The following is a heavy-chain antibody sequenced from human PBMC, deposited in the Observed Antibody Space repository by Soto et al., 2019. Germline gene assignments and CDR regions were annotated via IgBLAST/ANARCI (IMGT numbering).Heavy chain of an antibody. J-gene: IGHJ6*02. CDR3: ARAGCDGGRCYTLVGLRYGMDV. CDR1: GFTFSSYV. Sequence: QVQLVESGGGVVQPGRSLRLSCAASGFTFSSYVMHWVRQAPGKGLEWVAVISYDGNNKYYADSVKGRFTISRDNSKNTRYLQRNGLRAEDTAVYYCARAGCDGGRCYTLVGLRYGMDVWGQGTTVTVSS. V-gene: IGHV3-30-3*01. CDR2: ISYDGNNK. D-gene: IGHD2-15*01.